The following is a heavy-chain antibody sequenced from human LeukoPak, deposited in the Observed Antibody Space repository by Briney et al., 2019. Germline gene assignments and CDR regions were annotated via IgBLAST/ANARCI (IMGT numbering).Heavy chain of an antibody. Sequence: ASVNVSFKCSGYTFTSYGISWVRQPPGQGLEWMGWSSAYNGNTNYAQKLQGRVTMTTDTSTSTAYMELRSLRSDDTAVYYCARDRPEIVVVPAAISAFDIWGQGTMVTVSS. D-gene: IGHD2-2*02. CDR1: GYTFTSYG. CDR3: ARDRPEIVVVPAAISAFDI. V-gene: IGHV1-18*01. CDR2: SSAYNGNT. J-gene: IGHJ3*02.